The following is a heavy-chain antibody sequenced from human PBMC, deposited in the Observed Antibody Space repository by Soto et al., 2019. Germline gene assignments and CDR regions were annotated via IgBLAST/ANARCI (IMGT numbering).Heavy chain of an antibody. D-gene: IGHD4-17*01. CDR1: GFTFSTYA. J-gene: IGHJ5*02. CDR2: ISNDGSNN. Sequence: GGSLRLSCAASGFTFSTYAMHWVRQAPGKGLEWVALISNDGSNNYYAESVKGRFTISRDNSKNRLYLQMNSLRVEDTAVYYCARDPDYDDTGGWFDPWGQGTLVTVSS. V-gene: IGHV3-30-3*01. CDR3: ARDPDYDDTGGWFDP.